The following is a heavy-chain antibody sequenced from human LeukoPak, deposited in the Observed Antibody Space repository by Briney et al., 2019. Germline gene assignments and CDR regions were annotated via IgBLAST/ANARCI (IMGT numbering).Heavy chain of an antibody. CDR3: ARDRSLRYPWGIDY. CDR2: VWYDGGNK. V-gene: IGHV3-33*01. J-gene: IGHJ4*02. D-gene: IGHD3-9*01. Sequence: TGGSLRLSCAASGFTFGSYAMHWVRQAPGKGLEWVALVWYDGGNKYYVDSVKGRFTISRDNSKSTLYLQMSSLRAEDTAIYYCARDRSLRYPWGIDYWGQGTLVTVSS. CDR1: GFTFGSYA.